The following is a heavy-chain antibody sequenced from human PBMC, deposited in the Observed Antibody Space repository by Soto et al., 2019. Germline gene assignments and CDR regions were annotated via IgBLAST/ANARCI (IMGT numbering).Heavy chain of an antibody. CDR1: GGTFTTYA. Sequence: QVQLVQSGAEVRKPGSSVKVSCKASGGTFTTYAFSWVRQAPGQGLEWMGGIIPVFGTTNYAQRFQGRFTIIADESTSTVYMELSSLRSEDTAVYYCARVQPLLRGDIITGSPVMYVWGQGTTVTVSS. D-gene: IGHD3-10*01. CDR2: IIPVFGTT. J-gene: IGHJ6*02. V-gene: IGHV1-69*01. CDR3: ARVQPLLRGDIITGSPVMYV.